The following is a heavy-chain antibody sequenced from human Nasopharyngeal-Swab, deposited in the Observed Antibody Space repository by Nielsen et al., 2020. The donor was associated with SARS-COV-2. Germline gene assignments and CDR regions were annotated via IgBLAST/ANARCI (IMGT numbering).Heavy chain of an antibody. CDR2: INAGNGNT. CDR3: AKDIMTTVTYDWWFDP. V-gene: IGHV1-3*01. D-gene: IGHD4-17*01. J-gene: IGHJ5*02. Sequence: ASVKVSCKASGYTFTSYDINWVRQATGQRLEWMGWINAGNGNTKYSQKFQGRVTITRDTSASTAYMELSSLRSEDTAVYYCAKDIMTTVTYDWWFDPWGQGTLVTVSS. CDR1: GYTFTSYD.